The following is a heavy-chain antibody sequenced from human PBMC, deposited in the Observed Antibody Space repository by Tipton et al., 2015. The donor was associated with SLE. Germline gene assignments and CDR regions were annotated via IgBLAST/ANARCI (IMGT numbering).Heavy chain of an antibody. CDR1: GASFMGYY. J-gene: IGHJ3*02. Sequence: TLSLTCAVDGASFMGYYLTWIRQSPGRGVEWIGEINHSGSTDYSPSLRGRGTISLDRSKNQFFLNLTSVTAADTAVYYCARGPPIFWGSYRPKKREYGFDIWGQGTMVTVSS. D-gene: IGHD3-16*02. V-gene: IGHV4-34*01. CDR3: ARGPPIFWGSYRPKKREYGFDI. CDR2: INHSGST.